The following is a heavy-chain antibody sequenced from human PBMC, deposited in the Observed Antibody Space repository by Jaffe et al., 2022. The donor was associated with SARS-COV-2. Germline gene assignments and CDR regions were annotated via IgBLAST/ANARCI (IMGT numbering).Heavy chain of an antibody. CDR2: ISGSGGST. J-gene: IGHJ3*02. Sequence: EVQLLESGGGLVQPGGSLRLSCAASGFTFSSYAMSWVRQAPGKGLEWVSAISGSGGSTYYADSVKGRFTISRDNSKNTLYLQMNSLRAEDTAVYYCAKDLETWLRRGSAFDIWGQGTMVTVSS. V-gene: IGHV3-23*01. CDR3: AKDLETWLRRGSAFDI. D-gene: IGHD5-12*01. CDR1: GFTFSSYA.